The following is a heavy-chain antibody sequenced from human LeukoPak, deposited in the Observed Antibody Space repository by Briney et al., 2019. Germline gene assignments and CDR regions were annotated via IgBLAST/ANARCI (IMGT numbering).Heavy chain of an antibody. CDR1: NVSISSKSYY. D-gene: IGHD3-9*01. CDR2: IYYSGTT. J-gene: IGHJ4*02. CDR3: ATSGDILTGYQKVTLAY. Sequence: SETLSLTCIVSNVSISSKSYYWGWIRQSPGKGLEWIGSIYYSGTTYYSPSLKSRVTISVDTSKNQFSLDLTSVTAADTAVYYCATSGDILTGYQKVTLAYWGQGTLVSVSS. V-gene: IGHV4-39*01.